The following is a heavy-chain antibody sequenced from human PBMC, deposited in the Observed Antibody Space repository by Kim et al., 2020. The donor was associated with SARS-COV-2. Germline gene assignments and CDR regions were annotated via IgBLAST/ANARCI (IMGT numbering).Heavy chain of an antibody. Sequence: GGSLRLSCAASGFTFSSYALSWVRQAPGKGLEWVSGLSGSGANTYYADSVKGRFTISRENSKSMLYLWMTSLKVEDMAVYYCAKGDQTVLYYDRGYDYWGQGTLVTVSS. CDR1: GFTFSSYA. CDR3: AKGDQTVLYYDRGYDY. V-gene: IGHV3-23*01. J-gene: IGHJ4*02. D-gene: IGHD3-22*01. CDR2: LSGSGANT.